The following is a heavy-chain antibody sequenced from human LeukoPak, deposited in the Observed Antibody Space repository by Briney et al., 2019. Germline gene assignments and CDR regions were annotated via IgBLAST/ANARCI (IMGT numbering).Heavy chain of an antibody. Sequence: PGGSLRLSCAASGFTFSHYAMHWVRQAPGKGLEWVAVISYHGIDKYYADSVKGRFTISRDNSKNALYLQMNSLRPEDTAVYYCARAGEDVVLGPAPVGGSPYNWFDHWGQGTLVTVSS. V-gene: IGHV3-30-3*01. CDR2: ISYHGIDK. CDR1: GFTFSHYA. J-gene: IGHJ5*02. CDR3: ARAGEDVVLGPAPVGGSPYNWFDH. D-gene: IGHD2-2*01.